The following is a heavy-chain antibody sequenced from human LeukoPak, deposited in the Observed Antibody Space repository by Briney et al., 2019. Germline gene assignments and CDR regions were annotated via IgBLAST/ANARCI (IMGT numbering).Heavy chain of an antibody. J-gene: IGHJ3*02. CDR1: GGSISSYY. Sequence: TSETLSLTCTVSGGSISSYYWSWIRQPPGKGLEWIGYIYYGGSTNYNPSLKSRVTISVDTSKNQFSLKLSSVTAADTAVYYCARGPEWELLDDAFDIWGQGTMVTVSS. V-gene: IGHV4-59*01. CDR3: ARGPEWELLDDAFDI. CDR2: IYYGGST. D-gene: IGHD1-26*01.